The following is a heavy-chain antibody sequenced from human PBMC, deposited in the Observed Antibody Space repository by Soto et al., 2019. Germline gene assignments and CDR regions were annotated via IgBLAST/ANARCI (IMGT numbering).Heavy chain of an antibody. J-gene: IGHJ6*02. CDR3: ARDTEMATIFYYYYYGMDV. CDR1: GFTFSSYA. CDR2: ISYDGSNK. V-gene: IGHV3-30-3*01. Sequence: GGSLRLSCAASGFTFSSYAMHWVRQAPGKGLEWVAVISYDGSNKYYADSVKGRFTISRDNSKNTLYLQMNSLRAEDTAVYYCARDTEMATIFYYYYYGMDVWGQGTTVTVSS. D-gene: IGHD5-12*01.